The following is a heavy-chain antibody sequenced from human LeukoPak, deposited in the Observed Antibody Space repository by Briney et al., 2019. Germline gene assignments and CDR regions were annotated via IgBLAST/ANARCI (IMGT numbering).Heavy chain of an antibody. Sequence: ASVKVSCKASGYTFTSYYMHWVRQAPGQGLEWMGWINTNTGNPTYAQGFTGRFVFSLDTSVSTAYLQISSLKAEDTAVYYCARRYERIAAAGKTRNHYYYGMDVWGQGTTVTVSS. V-gene: IGHV7-4-1*02. D-gene: IGHD6-13*01. J-gene: IGHJ6*02. CDR2: INTNTGNP. CDR1: GYTFTSYY. CDR3: ARRYERIAAAGKTRNHYYYGMDV.